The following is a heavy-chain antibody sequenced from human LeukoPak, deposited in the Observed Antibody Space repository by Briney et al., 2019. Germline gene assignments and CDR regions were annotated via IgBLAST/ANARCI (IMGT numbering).Heavy chain of an antibody. V-gene: IGHV6-1*01. D-gene: IGHD3-9*01. J-gene: IGHJ3*02. CDR2: TYYRSKCYD. Sequence: SQTLSLTCAISGDSVSSNSAAWNCIRQSPSRGLEWLGRTYYRSKCYDDFAVSVKSRITINPDTSKNQFSLQLNSVTPEDTAVYYCARGSYDILTGYIYGTHAFDIWGQGTMVTVSS. CDR3: ARGSYDILTGYIYGTHAFDI. CDR1: GDSVSSNSAA.